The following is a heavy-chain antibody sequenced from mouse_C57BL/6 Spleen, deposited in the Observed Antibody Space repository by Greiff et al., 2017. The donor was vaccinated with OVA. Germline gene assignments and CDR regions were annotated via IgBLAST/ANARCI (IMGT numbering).Heavy chain of an antibody. D-gene: IGHD5-1*01. Sequence: EVKLLESGPELVKPGASVKISCKASGYSFTGYYMNWVKQSPEKSLEWIGEINPSTGGTTYNQKFKAKATLTVDKSSSTAYMQLKSLTSEDSAVYYCARYLFAYWGQGTLVTVSA. CDR2: INPSTGGT. CDR3: ARYLFAY. CDR1: GYSFTGYY. J-gene: IGHJ3*01. V-gene: IGHV1-42*01.